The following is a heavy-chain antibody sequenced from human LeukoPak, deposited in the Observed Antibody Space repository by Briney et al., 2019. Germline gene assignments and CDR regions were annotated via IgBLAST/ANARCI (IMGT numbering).Heavy chain of an antibody. CDR2: ISSDGRNK. V-gene: IGHV3-30*04. D-gene: IGHD3-10*01. CDR3: ARDASGSASYYYYGMDV. Sequence: GGSLRLSCAASGFTFNNYAMHWVRQAPGEGLEWAAVISSDGRNKYYADSVKGRFTVSRDNFKNTLNLQMNSLGSDDTAVYYCARDASGSASYYYYGMDVWGQGTTVLVSS. J-gene: IGHJ6*01. CDR1: GFTFNNYA.